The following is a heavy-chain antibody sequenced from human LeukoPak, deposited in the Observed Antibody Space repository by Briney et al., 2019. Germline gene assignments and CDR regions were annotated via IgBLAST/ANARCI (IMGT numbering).Heavy chain of an antibody. J-gene: IGHJ4*02. CDR2: IGIRGDT. CDR1: GFTFIDYD. Sequence: AGGSLRLSCAASGFTFIDYDMHWVRHVRGKGLEWVSAIGIRGDTHYSGSVKGRFTISRENAESSLYLQMNSLRAEDTAVYYCARGGIQVSGIDEFDYWGQGTLVTVSS. D-gene: IGHD6-19*01. CDR3: ARGGIQVSGIDEFDY. V-gene: IGHV3-13*01.